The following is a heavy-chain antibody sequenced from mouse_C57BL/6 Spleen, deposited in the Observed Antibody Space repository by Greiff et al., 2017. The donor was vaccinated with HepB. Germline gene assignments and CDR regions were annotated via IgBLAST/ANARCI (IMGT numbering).Heavy chain of an antibody. V-gene: IGHV5-17*01. D-gene: IGHD2-2*01. Sequence: EVQRVESGGGLVKPGGSLKLSCAASGFTFSDYGMHWVRQAPEKGLEWVAYISSGSSTIYYADTVKGRFTISRDNAKNTLFLQMTSLRSEDTAMYYCARDGYGYYYAMDYWGQGTSVTVSS. CDR2: ISSGSSTI. CDR1: GFTFSDYG. CDR3: ARDGYGYYYAMDY. J-gene: IGHJ4*01.